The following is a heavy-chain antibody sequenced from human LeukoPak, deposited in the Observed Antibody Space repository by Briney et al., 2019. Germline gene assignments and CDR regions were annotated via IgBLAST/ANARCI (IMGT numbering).Heavy chain of an antibody. Sequence: GGSLRLSCAASGFTFSTYAIHWVRQAPGKGLEWVAVIWYDGSEQYYADSVKGRFIISRDDSKSTSDLQMKSLRAEDTAVYYCAREGDSRWGELSPWGQGTLVTVSA. CDR1: GFTFSTYA. CDR2: IWYDGSEQ. D-gene: IGHD3-16*02. CDR3: AREGDSRWGELSP. V-gene: IGHV3-33*01. J-gene: IGHJ1*01.